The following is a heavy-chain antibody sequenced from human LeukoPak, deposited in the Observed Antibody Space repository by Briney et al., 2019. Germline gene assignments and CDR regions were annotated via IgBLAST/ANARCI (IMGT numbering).Heavy chain of an antibody. CDR3: ARDAPPYCSGGSCYSRY. J-gene: IGHJ4*02. V-gene: IGHV3-7*01. Sequence: XXQDGSEKYYVDFVKGRFTISRDNAKNSLYLQMNRLRAEDTAVYYCARDAPPYCSGGSCYSRYWGQGALVTVSS. D-gene: IGHD2-15*01. CDR2: XXQDGSEK.